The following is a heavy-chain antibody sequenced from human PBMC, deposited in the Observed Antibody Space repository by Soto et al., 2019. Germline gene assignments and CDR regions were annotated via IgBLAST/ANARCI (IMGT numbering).Heavy chain of an antibody. V-gene: IGHV3-15*07. J-gene: IGHJ4*02. CDR2: IKSKTDGGTT. CDR3: TTDPRLTRFLEWLTDDY. CDR1: GFTFSNAW. Sequence: GGSLRLSCAASGFTFSNAWMNWVRQAPGKGLEWVGRIKSKTDGGTTDHAAPVKGRFTISRDDSKNTLYLQMNSLKTEDTAVYYCTTDPRLTRFLEWLTDDYWGQGTLVTVSS. D-gene: IGHD3-3*01.